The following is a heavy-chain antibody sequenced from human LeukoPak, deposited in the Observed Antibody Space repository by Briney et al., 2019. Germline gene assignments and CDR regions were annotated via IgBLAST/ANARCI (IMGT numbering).Heavy chain of an antibody. CDR2: INPNSGGT. J-gene: IGHJ4*02. CDR3: ARDLVAAAGTAPDY. V-gene: IGHV1-2*02. Sequence: ASVKVSCKASGYTFTGYYMHWVRQAPGQGLEWMGWINPNSGGTNYAQKFQGRVTMTRDTSTSTAYMELSRLRSDDTAVYYCARDLVAAAGTAPDYWGQGTLVTVSS. CDR1: GYTFTGYY. D-gene: IGHD6-13*01.